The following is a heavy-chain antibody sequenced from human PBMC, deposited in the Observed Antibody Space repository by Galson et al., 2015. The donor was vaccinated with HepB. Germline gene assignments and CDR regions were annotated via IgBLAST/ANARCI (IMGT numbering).Heavy chain of an antibody. CDR2: ISWNSGSI. CDR1: GFTFDDYA. J-gene: IGHJ3*02. D-gene: IGHD4-17*01. V-gene: IGHV3-9*01. CDR3: AKDGGNYGEEEGGGADDAFDI. Sequence: SLRLSCAASGFTFDDYAMHWVRQAPGKGLEWVSGISWNSGSIGYADSVKGRFTISRDNAKNSLYLQMNSLRAEDTALYYCAKDGGNYGEEEGGGADDAFDIWGQGTMVTVSS.